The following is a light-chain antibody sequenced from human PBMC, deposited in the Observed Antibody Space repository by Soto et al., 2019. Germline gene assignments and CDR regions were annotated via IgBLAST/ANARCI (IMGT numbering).Light chain of an antibody. V-gene: IGLV1-40*01. CDR3: HSYNSSLGGWV. Sequence: QSVLTQPHSVSGAPGQRVTISCTGSSSIIGAGYDVHWYQQLPGTAPQLLIYGNSNRPSGVPDRFSGSKSGTSASLAITGLQVEDEAEYYCHSYNSSLGGWVFGGGTKLTVL. J-gene: IGLJ3*02. CDR1: SSIIGAGYD. CDR2: GNS.